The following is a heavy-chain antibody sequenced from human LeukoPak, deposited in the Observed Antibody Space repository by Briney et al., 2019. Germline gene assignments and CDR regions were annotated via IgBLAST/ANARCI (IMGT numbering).Heavy chain of an antibody. Sequence: SETLSLTCTVSGGSISSYYWSWIRQPPGKGLEWIGYIYYSGSTNYNPSLKSRVTISVDTSKNQFSLKLSSVTAADTAVYYCARDYSEQNNWGSPTSTFDIWGQGTMVTVSS. V-gene: IGHV4-59*01. CDR3: ARDYSEQNNWGSPTSTFDI. D-gene: IGHD7-27*01. CDR1: GGSISSYY. J-gene: IGHJ3*02. CDR2: IYYSGST.